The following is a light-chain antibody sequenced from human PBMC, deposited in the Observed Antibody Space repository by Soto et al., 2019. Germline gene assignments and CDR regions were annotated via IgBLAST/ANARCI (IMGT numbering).Light chain of an antibody. CDR2: GAS. CDR1: QSVSSG. J-gene: IGKJ2*02. V-gene: IGKV3D-15*01. Sequence: IVMTQSPDTLSVSPGDRAALSCRTSQSVSSGLAWYQQKPGQAPRLLIYGASTRATGIPARFSGSGSGTEFTLTISSLQSEDFAVYYCHHYSSWHQSTFGQGNKV. CDR3: HHYSSWHQST.